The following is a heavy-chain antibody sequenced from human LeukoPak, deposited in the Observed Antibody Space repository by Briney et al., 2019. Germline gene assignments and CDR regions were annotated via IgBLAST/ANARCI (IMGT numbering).Heavy chain of an antibody. CDR2: IIPIFGTA. Sequence: SVKVSCKASGGTFSSYAISWVRQAPGQGLEWMGGIIPIFGTANYAQKFQGRVTITADESTSTAYMELSSLRSGDTAVYYCASTIVGATFFDYWGQGTLVTVSS. J-gene: IGHJ4*02. D-gene: IGHD1-26*01. CDR1: GGTFSSYA. CDR3: ASTIVGATFFDY. V-gene: IGHV1-69*13.